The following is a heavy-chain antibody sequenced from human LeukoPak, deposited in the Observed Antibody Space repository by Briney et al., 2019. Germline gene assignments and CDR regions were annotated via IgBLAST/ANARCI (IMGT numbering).Heavy chain of an antibody. V-gene: IGHV3-23*01. Sequence: PGGSLTLSCAASGFTFSSYAMSWVRQAPGKGLGWVSAISGSGGGTYYADSVKGRFTISRDNSKNTLYLQMNSLRAEDTAVYYCAKGLDILPALDYWRQGTLVTVSS. D-gene: IGHD3-9*01. CDR3: AKGLDILPALDY. CDR2: ISGSGGGT. CDR1: GFTFSSYA. J-gene: IGHJ4*02.